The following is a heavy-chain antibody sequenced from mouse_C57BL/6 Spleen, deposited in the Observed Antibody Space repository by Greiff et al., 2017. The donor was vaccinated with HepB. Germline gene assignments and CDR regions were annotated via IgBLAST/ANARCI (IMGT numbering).Heavy chain of an antibody. CDR2: IWSGGST. V-gene: IGHV2-4*01. Sequence: VKLVESGPGLVQPSQSLSITCTVSGFSLTSYGVHWVRQPPGKGLEWLGVIWSGGSTDYNAAFISRLSISKDNSKSQVFFKMNSLQADDTAIYYCAKGGTGLYYYAMDYWGQGTSVIVSS. J-gene: IGHJ4*01. CDR1: GFSLTSYG. CDR3: AKGGTGLYYYAMDY. D-gene: IGHD2-3*01.